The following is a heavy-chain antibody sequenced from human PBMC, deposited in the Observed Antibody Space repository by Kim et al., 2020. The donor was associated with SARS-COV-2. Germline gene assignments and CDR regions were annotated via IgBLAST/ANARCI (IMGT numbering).Heavy chain of an antibody. V-gene: IGHV3-13*04. CDR2: IGTAGDT. Sequence: GGSLRLSCAASGFTFSSYDMHWVRQATGKGLEWVSAIGTAGDTYYPGSVKGRFTISRENTKNSLYLQMNSLRAGDTAVYYCARGSTMVRGVIYYYYGMDVWGQGTTVTASS. D-gene: IGHD3-10*01. CDR3: ARGSTMVRGVIYYYYGMDV. J-gene: IGHJ6*02. CDR1: GFTFSSYD.